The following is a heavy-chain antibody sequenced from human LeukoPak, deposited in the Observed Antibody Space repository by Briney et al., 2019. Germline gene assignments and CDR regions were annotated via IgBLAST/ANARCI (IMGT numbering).Heavy chain of an antibody. D-gene: IGHD2-15*01. V-gene: IGHV1-2*02. CDR2: INPNSGGT. Sequence: ASVKVSCKASGYTFTGYYMHWVRQAPGQGLEWMGWINPNSGGTNCAQKFQGRVTMTRDTSISTAYMELSRLRSDDTAVYYCAGRVVVVAATPDIYGMDVWGQGTTVTVSS. CDR3: AGRVVVVAATPDIYGMDV. CDR1: GYTFTGYY. J-gene: IGHJ6*02.